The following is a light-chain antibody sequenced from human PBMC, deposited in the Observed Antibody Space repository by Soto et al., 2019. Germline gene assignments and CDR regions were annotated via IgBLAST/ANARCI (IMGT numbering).Light chain of an antibody. CDR1: QSVSSY. Sequence: EIVLTQSPATLSLSPGERATLPCRASQSVSSYLAWYQQKPGQAPRLLIYDASNRATGIPARFSGSGSGTDFTLTISSLEPEDFAVYYCQQRSNWPGGTFGQGTRLEIK. J-gene: IGKJ5*01. CDR2: DAS. CDR3: QQRSNWPGGT. V-gene: IGKV3-11*01.